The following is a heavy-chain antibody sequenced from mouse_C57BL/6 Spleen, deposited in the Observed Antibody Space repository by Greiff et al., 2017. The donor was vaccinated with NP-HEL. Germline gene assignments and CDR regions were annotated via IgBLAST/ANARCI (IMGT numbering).Heavy chain of an antibody. CDR2: ITPYNGDT. J-gene: IGHJ4*01. CDR3: ARGDYGSSYYAMDY. Sequence: VQLKESGPELVKPGDSVKISCKASGYSFTGYFMNWVMQSHGKSLEWIGRITPYNGDTFYNQKFKGKATLTVDKSSSTAHMELRSLTSEDSAVYYCARGDYGSSYYAMDYWGQGTSVTVSS. V-gene: IGHV1-20*01. D-gene: IGHD1-1*01. CDR1: GYSFTGYF.